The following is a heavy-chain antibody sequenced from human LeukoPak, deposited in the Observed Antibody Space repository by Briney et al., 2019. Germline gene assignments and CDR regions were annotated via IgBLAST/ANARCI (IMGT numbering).Heavy chain of an antibody. Sequence: SETLSLTCAVYGGSFSGYYWSWIRQPPGKGLEWIGEINHSGSTNYNPSLKSRVTISVDTSKNQFSLKLSSVTAADTAVYYCAREQRGYSGYYSNYWGRGTLVTVSS. J-gene: IGHJ4*02. CDR2: INHSGST. CDR1: GGSFSGYY. V-gene: IGHV4-34*01. D-gene: IGHD5-12*01. CDR3: AREQRGYSGYYSNY.